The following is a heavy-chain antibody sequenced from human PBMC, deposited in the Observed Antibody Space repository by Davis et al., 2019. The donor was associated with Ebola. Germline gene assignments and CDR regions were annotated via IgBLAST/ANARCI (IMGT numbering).Heavy chain of an antibody. CDR2: IKEDGSEK. V-gene: IGHV3-7*03. CDR1: GFTFSSYA. CDR3: AKVLGYGDPFDY. D-gene: IGHD4-17*01. J-gene: IGHJ4*02. Sequence: PGGSLRLSCAASGFTFSSYAMSWVRQAPGKGLEWVANIKEDGSEKYYVDSVKGRFTISRDNAKNSLYLQMNSLRAEDTALYYCAKVLGYGDPFDYWGQGTLVTVSS.